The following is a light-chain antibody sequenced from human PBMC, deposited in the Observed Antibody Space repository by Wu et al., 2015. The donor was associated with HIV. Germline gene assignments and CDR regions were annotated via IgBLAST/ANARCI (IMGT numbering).Light chain of an antibody. Sequence: DIQMTQSPSTLSASVGDRVTITCRARQSLSKWLAWYQQKPGTGPRLLIYKTSTLQDGVPSRFTTSASGTEFTLTITGLQPDDFATYYCHQYNSHWTFGQGTKVE. CDR1: QSLSKW. CDR2: KTS. V-gene: IGKV1-5*03. CDR3: HQYNSHWT. J-gene: IGKJ1*01.